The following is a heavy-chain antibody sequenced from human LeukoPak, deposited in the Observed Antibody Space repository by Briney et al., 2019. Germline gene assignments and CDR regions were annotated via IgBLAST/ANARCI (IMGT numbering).Heavy chain of an antibody. Sequence: SETLSLTCTVSGGSISSYYWSWIRQPPGKGLEWIGYIYYSGSTNYNPSLKSRVTISVDMSKNQFSLKLSSVTAADTAVYYCAREKVDAFDIWGQGTMVTVSS. J-gene: IGHJ3*02. CDR3: AREKVDAFDI. CDR2: IYYSGST. CDR1: GGSISSYY. V-gene: IGHV4-59*01.